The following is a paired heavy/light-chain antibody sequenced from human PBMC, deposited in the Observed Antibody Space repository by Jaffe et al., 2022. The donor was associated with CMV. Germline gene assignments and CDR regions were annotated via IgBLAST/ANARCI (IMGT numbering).Light chain of an antibody. Sequence: DIQMTQSPSTLSASVGDRVTITCRASETVGTWLAWYQQKPGKGPTLLISKASTLESGVPSRFSGSGSGTEFTLTISSLQPEDLAVYYCQQYNSHSWTFGQGTKVEIK. CDR1: ETVGTW. J-gene: IGKJ1*01. V-gene: IGKV1-5*03. CDR2: KAS. CDR3: QQYNSHSWT.
Heavy chain of an antibody. CDR2: IRSAAYDATT. CDR1: FNFRDYA. CDR3: ARDKFSGSYLDASDV. Sequence: EVQVVESGGDLAQPGRSLRLSCTGSFNFRDYAFNWVRQAPGRGLEWVASIRSAAYDATTQYAASVSDRFIVSRDDVRGIVYLQMNSLRIEDTGVYYCARDKFSGSYLDASDVWGQGTMVTVSS. D-gene: IGHD1-26*01. V-gene: IGHV3-49*04. J-gene: IGHJ3*01.